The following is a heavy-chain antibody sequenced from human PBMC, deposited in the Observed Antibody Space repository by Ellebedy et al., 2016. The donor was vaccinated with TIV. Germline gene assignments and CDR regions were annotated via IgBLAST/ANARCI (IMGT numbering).Heavy chain of an antibody. CDR3: ARDPSDATSWSTIYYYNGMDV. J-gene: IGHJ6*02. CDR1: GYSFIGYY. CDR2: INPHSGGT. D-gene: IGHD2-2*01. Sequence: AASVKVSCKASGYSFIGYYIHWVRQAPGQGLEWMGWINPHSGGTNFAQKFQGRVVMTRDRSNSTALLDLSRLRSDDTAIYYCARDPSDATSWSTIYYYNGMDVWGQGTTVTVSS. V-gene: IGHV1-2*02.